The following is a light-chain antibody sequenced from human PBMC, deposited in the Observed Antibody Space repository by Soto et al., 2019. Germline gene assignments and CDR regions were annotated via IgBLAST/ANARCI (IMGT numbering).Light chain of an antibody. Sequence: DIQMTQSPSTLSASVGDRVTISCRASESISRWLAWYQQKPGKAPNLLIYDASNLRSGVPSRFSGSGSGTEFTLTISSLQPDDFATYYCQQSNSYSPSYTFGEGTKVEIK. J-gene: IGKJ2*01. CDR2: DAS. V-gene: IGKV1-5*01. CDR1: ESISRW. CDR3: QQSNSYSPSYT.